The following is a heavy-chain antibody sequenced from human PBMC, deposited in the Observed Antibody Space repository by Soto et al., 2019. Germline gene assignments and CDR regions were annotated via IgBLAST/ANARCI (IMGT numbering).Heavy chain of an antibody. V-gene: IGHV1-2*02. CDR1: GYTFTGYY. CDR2: INPNSGGT. Sequence: VASVKVSCKASGYTFTGYYMHWVRQAPGQGLEWMGWINPNSGGTNYAQKFQGRVTMTRDTSISTAYMELSRLRSDDTAVYYCARVGVAVAGTVGVFDYWGQGTLVTVSS. CDR3: ARVGVAVAGTVGVFDY. D-gene: IGHD6-19*01. J-gene: IGHJ4*02.